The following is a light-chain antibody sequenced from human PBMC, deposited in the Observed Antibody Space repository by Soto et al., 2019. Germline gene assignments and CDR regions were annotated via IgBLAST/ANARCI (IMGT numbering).Light chain of an antibody. V-gene: IGKV3-11*01. CDR2: DAS. CDR3: QQRSNWPPWT. CDR1: QGVSSY. J-gene: IGKJ1*01. Sequence: EIVLTQSPATLSLFPGERATLSCRASQGVSSYLAWYQQKPGQAPRLLIYDASNKATGIPARFSGSGSETDFTLTISSQEPEDFAFYYCQQRSNWPPWTFGQGTKVEIK.